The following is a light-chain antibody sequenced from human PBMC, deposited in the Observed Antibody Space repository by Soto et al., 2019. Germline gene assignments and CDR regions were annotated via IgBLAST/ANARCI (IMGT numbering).Light chain of an antibody. CDR1: QGISSY. CDR3: QQLNSYPVS. V-gene: IGKV1-9*01. J-gene: IGKJ4*01. Sequence: IQLTQSPSSLSASVGDRVTITCRASQGISSYLAWYQQKPGKAPKLLIYAASTLQSGVPSRFSGSGSGTDFTLTISRLQPEDFATYYCQQLNSYPVSFGGGTKVDIK. CDR2: AAS.